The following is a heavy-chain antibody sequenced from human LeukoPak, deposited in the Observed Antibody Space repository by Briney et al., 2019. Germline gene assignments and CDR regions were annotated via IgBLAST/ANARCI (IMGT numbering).Heavy chain of an antibody. V-gene: IGHV4-59*01. D-gene: IGHD4-17*01. CDR3: ARDRGWMGYGDYYFDY. Sequence: SETLSLTCTVSGGSISSYYWSWIRQPPGKGLEWIGYIYYSGSTNYNPSLKSRVTISVDTSKNRFSLKLSSVTAADTAVYYCARDRGWMGYGDYYFDYWGQGTLVTVSS. CDR1: GGSISSYY. CDR2: IYYSGST. J-gene: IGHJ4*02.